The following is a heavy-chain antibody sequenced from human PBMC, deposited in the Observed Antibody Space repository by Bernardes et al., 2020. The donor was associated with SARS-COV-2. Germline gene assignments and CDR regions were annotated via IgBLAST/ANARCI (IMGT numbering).Heavy chain of an antibody. CDR2: IRSEAYGGTT. D-gene: IGHD2-15*01. CDR3: TRVEGRYCSGGSCYAWSFDI. CDR1: GFTFADSA. Sequence: GGSLRLSCTTSGFTFADSAMSWVRQAPGKGLEWVGFIRSEAYGGTTQYAASVRGRFTISRDDSKSIAYLQMNSLKTEDTAVYYCTRVEGRYCSGGSCYAWSFDIWGQGTMVTVSS. V-gene: IGHV3-49*04. J-gene: IGHJ3*02.